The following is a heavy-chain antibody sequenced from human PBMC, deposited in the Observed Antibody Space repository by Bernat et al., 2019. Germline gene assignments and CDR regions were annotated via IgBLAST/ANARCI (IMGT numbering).Heavy chain of an antibody. CDR3: AKVVVVVAATGGFDY. Sequence: EVQLLESGGGLVQPGGSLRLSCAASGFTFSSYAMSWVRQAPGKGLEWVSAISGSGGSTYYADSVRGRFTISRDDSKSTLYLQMNSLRAEDTAVYYCAKVVVVVAATGGFDYWGQGTLVTVSS. CDR1: GFTFSSYA. V-gene: IGHV3-23*01. CDR2: ISGSGGST. J-gene: IGHJ4*02. D-gene: IGHD2-15*01.